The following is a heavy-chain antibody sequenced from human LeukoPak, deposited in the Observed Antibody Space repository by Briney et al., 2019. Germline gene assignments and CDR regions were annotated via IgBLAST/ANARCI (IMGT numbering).Heavy chain of an antibody. CDR2: IYSGGST. D-gene: IGHD3-22*01. Sequence: GGSLRLSCSASGFTFSDYDMNWVRQAPGKGLEWVSVIYSGGSTYSADSVKGRFTISRDNSKNTLYLQMSSLRAEDTAVYYCARESVNYDSSGYYYRVDAFDIWGQGTMVTVSS. CDR3: ARESVNYDSSGYYYRVDAFDI. V-gene: IGHV3-53*01. CDR1: GFTFSDYD. J-gene: IGHJ3*02.